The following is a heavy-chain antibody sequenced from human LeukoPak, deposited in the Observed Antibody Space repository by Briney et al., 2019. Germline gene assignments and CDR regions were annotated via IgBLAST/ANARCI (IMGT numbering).Heavy chain of an antibody. CDR1: GGSISSYY. D-gene: IGHD6-13*01. Sequence: SETLSLTCTVSGGSISSYYWSWIRQPPGKGLEWIGYIYYSGSTNYNPSLKSRVTISVDTSKNQFSLKLSSVTAADTAVYYCARGEGYSSSWYNWFDPWGQGTLVTVSS. CDR2: IYYSGST. CDR3: ARGEGYSSSWYNWFDP. J-gene: IGHJ5*02. V-gene: IGHV4-59*01.